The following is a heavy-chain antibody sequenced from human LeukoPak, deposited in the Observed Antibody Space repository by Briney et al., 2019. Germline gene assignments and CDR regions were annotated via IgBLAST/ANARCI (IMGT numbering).Heavy chain of an antibody. V-gene: IGHV1-2*02. D-gene: IGHD1-26*01. CDR1: GYTFTTFS. CDR2: INPNGGAT. J-gene: IGHJ4*02. Sequence: GASVKVSCKTSGYTFTTFSFHWVRQAPGQGLEWMGWINPNGGATNYAQNFQGRVTLTRDTAVSTAYMDLTRLESDDTAVYYCARGGGTAHFDYWGQGSLVIVSS. CDR3: ARGGGTAHFDY.